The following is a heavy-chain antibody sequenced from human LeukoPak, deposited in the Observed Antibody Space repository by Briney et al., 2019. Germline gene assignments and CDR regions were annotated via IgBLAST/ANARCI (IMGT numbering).Heavy chain of an antibody. CDR2: ISGSGGST. J-gene: IGHJ5*02. CDR1: GFTLSSYA. CDR3: AKDQVDPGIAVATPDPPAWYNWFDP. D-gene: IGHD6-19*01. V-gene: IGHV3-23*01. Sequence: QTGGSLRLSCAASGFTLSSYAMSWVRQAPGKGLEWVSAISGSGGSTYYADSVKGRFTISRDNSKNTLYLQMNSLRAEDTAVYYCAKDQVDPGIAVATPDPPAWYNWFDPWGQGTLVTVSS.